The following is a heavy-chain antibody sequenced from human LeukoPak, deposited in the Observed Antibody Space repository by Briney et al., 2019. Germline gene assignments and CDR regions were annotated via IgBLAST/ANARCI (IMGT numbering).Heavy chain of an antibody. CDR2: INPNDGDT. D-gene: IGHD2-15*01. J-gene: IGHJ4*02. V-gene: IGHV1-2*02. CDR3: ARANFLYCSSSTCFFDY. Sequence: EASVKVSCKASGYTFTEYYMHWVRQAPGQGFEWMGWINPNDGDTNYAQKFQGRVTMTRDTSISTAHMEVSRLRSDDTAVYYCARANFLYCSSSTCFFDYWGQGTLVTVSS. CDR1: GYTFTEYY.